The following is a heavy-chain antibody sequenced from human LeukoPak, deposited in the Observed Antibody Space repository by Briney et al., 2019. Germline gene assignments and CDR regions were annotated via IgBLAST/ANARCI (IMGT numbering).Heavy chain of an antibody. V-gene: IGHV1-24*01. CDR3: AVYWAQDAFDI. CDR1: VYTLTELS. J-gene: IGHJ3*02. D-gene: IGHD2-8*02. Sequence: ASVKDSLMDTVYTLTELSMHWVRPAPGKGLEWMGGFDSEDGETIYAQKFQGRVTMTEDTSTDTAYMELSSLRSEDTAVYYCAVYWAQDAFDIWGQGTMVTVSS. CDR2: FDSEDGET.